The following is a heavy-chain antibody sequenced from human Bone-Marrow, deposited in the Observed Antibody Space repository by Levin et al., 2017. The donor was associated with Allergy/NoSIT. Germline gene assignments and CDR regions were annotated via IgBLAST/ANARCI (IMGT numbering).Heavy chain of an antibody. V-gene: IGHV3-9*01. Sequence: GGSLRLSCAASGFSFDDYAMYWVRQAPGKGLEWVSSITWNSDTIRYADAAKGRFTISRDNDKNSLYLQMNSLRAEDTALYYCAKAYSGSSDVALDVWGQGTTVTVSS. CDR2: ITWNSDTI. J-gene: IGHJ6*02. D-gene: IGHD6-6*01. CDR3: AKAYSGSSDVALDV. CDR1: GFSFDDYA.